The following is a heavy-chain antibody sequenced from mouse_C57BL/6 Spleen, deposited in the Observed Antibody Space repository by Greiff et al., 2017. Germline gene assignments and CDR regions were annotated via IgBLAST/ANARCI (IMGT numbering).Heavy chain of an antibody. V-gene: IGHV1-69*01. J-gene: IGHJ4*01. CDR1: GYTFTSYW. CDR3: ARKGITTVVSRDYAMGD. CDR2: IDPSDSYT. D-gene: IGHD1-1*01. Sequence: QVQLQQPGAELVMPGASVKLSCKASGYTFTSYWMHWVKQRPGQGLEWIGEIDPSDSYTNYNQKFKGKSTLTVDKSSSTAYMQLSSLTSEDSAVFYCARKGITTVVSRDYAMGDGGQGTSVTVSS.